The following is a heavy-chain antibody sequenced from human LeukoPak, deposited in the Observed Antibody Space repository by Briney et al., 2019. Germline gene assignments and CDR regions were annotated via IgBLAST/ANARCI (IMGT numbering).Heavy chain of an antibody. V-gene: IGHV3-23*01. J-gene: IGHJ4*02. CDR2: ISGSGDST. CDR1: GFTFSSYP. CDR3: ARDSSGWYELPTFDY. D-gene: IGHD6-19*01. Sequence: GGSLRLSCAASGFTFSSYPMSWVRQAPGKGLEWVSGISGSGDSTYYADSVKGRFTISRDNAKNSLYLQMNSLRAEDTAVYYCARDSSGWYELPTFDYWGQGTLVTVSS.